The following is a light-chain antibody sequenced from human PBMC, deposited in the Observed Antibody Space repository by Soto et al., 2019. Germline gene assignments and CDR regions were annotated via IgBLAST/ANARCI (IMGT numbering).Light chain of an antibody. J-gene: IGKJ1*01. CDR2: IAS. Sequence: EMVLTQTPGTLSLSPGERATLSCRASQSVRSSYLAWYQQKPGQAPRLLIYIASSRATGIPDRFSGSGSGTAVTLTISRLEPADFAVYYCQQYGSSPWTFGQGSKVEIK. CDR3: QQYGSSPWT. CDR1: QSVRSSY. V-gene: IGKV3-20*01.